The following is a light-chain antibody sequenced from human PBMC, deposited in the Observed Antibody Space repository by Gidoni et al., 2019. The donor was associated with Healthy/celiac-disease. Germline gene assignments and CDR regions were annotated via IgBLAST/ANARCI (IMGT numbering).Light chain of an antibody. Sequence: IQMTQSPSSLSASVGDRVTITCRPSQCISSYLNWYQQKPGKDAKLLINSESCLQSRVPTRFSGSGSGTEFALTISSMKPEDFATYYCQQRYSTPPWTFGQGTKVEIK. J-gene: IGKJ1*01. CDR1: QCISSY. CDR2: SES. V-gene: IGKV1-39*01. CDR3: QQRYSTPPWT.